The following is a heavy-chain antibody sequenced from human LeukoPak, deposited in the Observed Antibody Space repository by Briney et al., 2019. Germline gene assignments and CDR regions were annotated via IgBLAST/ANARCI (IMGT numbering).Heavy chain of an antibody. J-gene: IGHJ4*02. V-gene: IGHV4-34*01. CDR2: INDSGRI. CDR3: SRGGDTAKGGDS. D-gene: IGHD5-18*01. Sequence: SETLSLTCAVYGGSFSNYYWSWIRQPPGKGLEWIGEINDSGRINYNPSLMSRVTVSVDTSKNQFSLRLTSVTATDTAVYYCSRGGDTAKGGDSWGQGALVTVSP. CDR1: GGSFSNYY.